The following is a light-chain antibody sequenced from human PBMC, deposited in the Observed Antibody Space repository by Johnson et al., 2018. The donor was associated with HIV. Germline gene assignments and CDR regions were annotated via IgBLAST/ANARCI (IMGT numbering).Light chain of an antibody. V-gene: IGLV1-51*01. CDR2: DSY. J-gene: IGLJ1*01. CDR3: GTWDSSLSAYV. CDR1: SSNIGNNY. Sequence: QSVLTQPPSVSAAPGQKVTISCSGSSSNIGNNYVSWYQQLPGTAPKLLIYDSYKRPSGIPDRFSGSKSGTSATLGIPGLQPGDEADYYCGTWDSSLSAYVFGTGTKVTVL.